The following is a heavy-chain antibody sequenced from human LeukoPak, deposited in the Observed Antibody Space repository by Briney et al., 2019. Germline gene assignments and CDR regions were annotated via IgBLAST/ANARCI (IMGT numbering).Heavy chain of an antibody. D-gene: IGHD5-12*01. CDR2: IIPIFGTA. Sequence: SVKVSCKASGGTFSSYAISWVRQAPGQGLEWMGGIIPIFGTANYAQKFQGRVTITADKSTSTAYMELSSLRSEDTAVYYCASPFDSGYDSSFDYWGQGTLVTVPS. J-gene: IGHJ4*02. CDR3: ASPFDSGYDSSFDY. V-gene: IGHV1-69*06. CDR1: GGTFSSYA.